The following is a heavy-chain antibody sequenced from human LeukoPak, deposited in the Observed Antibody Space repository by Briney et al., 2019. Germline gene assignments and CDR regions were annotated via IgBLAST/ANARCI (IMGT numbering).Heavy chain of an antibody. Sequence: TSETLSLTCTVSGGSINSGNYYWNWIRQPAGKGLEWIGYIYHSGSTYYNPSLKSRITISVDRSKNQFSLKLNSVTAADTAVYYCARDGCWGQGTLVTVSS. CDR1: GGSINSGNYY. CDR2: IYHSGST. CDR3: ARDGC. D-gene: IGHD6-19*01. V-gene: IGHV4-30-2*01. J-gene: IGHJ4*02.